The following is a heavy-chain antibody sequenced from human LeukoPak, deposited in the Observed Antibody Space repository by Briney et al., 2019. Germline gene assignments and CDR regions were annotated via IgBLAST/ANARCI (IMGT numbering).Heavy chain of an antibody. Sequence: SETLSLTCTVSGGSISSSSYYWGWIRQPPGKGLEWIGSIFYSGSTYYNPSLKSRVTISVDTSKDQFSLKLSSVTAADTAVYYCASGYSYDLFDYWGQGTLVTVSS. CDR2: IFYSGST. D-gene: IGHD5-18*01. J-gene: IGHJ4*02. CDR3: ASGYSYDLFDY. CDR1: GGSISSSSYY. V-gene: IGHV4-39*07.